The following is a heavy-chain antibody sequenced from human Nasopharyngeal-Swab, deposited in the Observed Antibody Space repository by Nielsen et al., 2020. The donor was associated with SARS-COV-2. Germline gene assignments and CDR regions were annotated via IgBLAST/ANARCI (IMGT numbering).Heavy chain of an antibody. CDR2: IYYSGST. J-gene: IGHJ4*02. Sequence: WIRQPPGKGLEWIGYIYYSGSTYYNPSLKSRVTVSADTVMNQFSLKLDSVTAADTAVYYCARGTMIYFDYWGQGTLVTVSS. V-gene: IGHV4-59*01. CDR3: ARGTMIYFDY. D-gene: IGHD3-22*01.